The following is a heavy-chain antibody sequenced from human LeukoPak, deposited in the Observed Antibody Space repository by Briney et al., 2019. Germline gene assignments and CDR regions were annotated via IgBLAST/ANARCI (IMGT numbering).Heavy chain of an antibody. CDR2: IIGDGSSA. J-gene: IGHJ6*02. V-gene: IGHV3-74*01. CDR3: TRDRRYGGMDV. CDR1: GFTFSSYW. D-gene: IGHD3-10*01. Sequence: GGSLRLSCAASGFTFSSYWMHWVRQAPGKGLVWVSRIIGDGSSATHADSVKGRFTVSRDNAKNMLYLQMNSLRAEDTAVYYCTRDRRYGGMDVWGQGTTVTVSS.